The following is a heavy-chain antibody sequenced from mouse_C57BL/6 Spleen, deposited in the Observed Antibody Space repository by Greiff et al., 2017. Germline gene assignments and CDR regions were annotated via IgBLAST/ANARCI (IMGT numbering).Heavy chain of an antibody. CDR1: GYSFTGYY. Sequence: EVQLQHSGPELVKPGASVKISCKASGYSFTGYYMNWVKQSPEKSLEWIGEINPSAGGTTYNQKFKAKATLTVDTSSSTAYMPLKSLTSEDSAVYYCARSAGCLDYWGQGTTLTVSA. V-gene: IGHV1-42*01. CDR2: INPSAGGT. J-gene: IGHJ2*01. CDR3: ARSAGCLDY.